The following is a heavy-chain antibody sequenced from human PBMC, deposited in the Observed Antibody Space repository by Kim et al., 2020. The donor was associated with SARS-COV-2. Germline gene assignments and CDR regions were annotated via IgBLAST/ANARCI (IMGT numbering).Heavy chain of an antibody. Sequence: GGSLRLSCAASGFIFSSYGMHWVRQAAGKGLEWVAVISNDGSKQYYGDSVKGRFTISRDNSKSTVYLQMNSLSADDTGVYYCVRDPVRTVGADRDYWGQG. J-gene: IGHJ4*02. D-gene: IGHD1-26*01. CDR3: VRDPVRTVGADRDY. CDR2: ISNDGSKQ. V-gene: IGHV3-33*05. CDR1: GFIFSSYG.